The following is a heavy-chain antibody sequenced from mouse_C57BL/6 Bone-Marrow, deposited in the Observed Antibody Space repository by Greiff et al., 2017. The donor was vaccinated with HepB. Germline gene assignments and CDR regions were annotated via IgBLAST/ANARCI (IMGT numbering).Heavy chain of an antibody. Sequence: EVQLVESGGGLVKPGGSLKLSCAASGFTFSDYGMHWVRQAPEKGLEWVAYISSGSSTIYYADTVKGRFTISRDNAKNTQFLQMTSLRSEDTAMYYCARDYGSSVYYFDYWGQGTTLTVSS. J-gene: IGHJ2*01. D-gene: IGHD1-1*01. CDR3: ARDYGSSVYYFDY. V-gene: IGHV5-17*01. CDR1: GFTFSDYG. CDR2: ISSGSSTI.